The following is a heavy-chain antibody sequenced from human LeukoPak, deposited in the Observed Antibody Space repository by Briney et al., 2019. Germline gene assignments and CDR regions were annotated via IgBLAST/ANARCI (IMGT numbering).Heavy chain of an antibody. V-gene: IGHV1-69*04. CDR2: IIPILGIA. CDR1: GGTFSSYA. J-gene: IGHJ5*02. CDR3: ARDYRWFGGPSQYGFDP. D-gene: IGHD3-10*01. Sequence: SVKVSCKASGGTFSSYAISWVRQAPGQGLEWMGRIIPILGIANYAQKSQGRVTITADKSTSTAYMELSSLRSEDTAVYYCARDYRWFGGPSQYGFDPWGQGTLVTVSS.